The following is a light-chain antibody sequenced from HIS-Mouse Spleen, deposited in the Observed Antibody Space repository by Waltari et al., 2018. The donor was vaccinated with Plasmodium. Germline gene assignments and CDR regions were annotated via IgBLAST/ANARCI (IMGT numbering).Light chain of an antibody. V-gene: IGLV2-14*03. CDR3: SSYTSSSTRV. Sequence: QSALTQPASVSGSPGQSITISCTGTSSDVGGYHSVSWYQQHPGKAPKLIIYDVSTRPSGVSNRFSGSKSGNTASLTISGLQAEDEADYYCSSYTSSSTRVFGTGTKVTVL. CDR1: SSDVGGYHS. CDR2: DVS. J-gene: IGLJ1*01.